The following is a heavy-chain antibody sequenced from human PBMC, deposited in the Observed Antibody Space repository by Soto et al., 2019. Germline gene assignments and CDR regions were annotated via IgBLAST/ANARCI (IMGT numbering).Heavy chain of an antibody. D-gene: IGHD5-18*01. CDR2: IIPIFGTA. Sequence: SVKVSCKASGGTFSSYAISWVRQAPGQGLEWMGGIIPIFGTANYAQKFQGRVTITADESTSTAYMELSSLRSEDTAVYYCARVGVRHGYGYAVPVGGMDVWGQGTTVTVSS. V-gene: IGHV1-69*13. CDR1: GGTFSSYA. CDR3: ARVGVRHGYGYAVPVGGMDV. J-gene: IGHJ6*02.